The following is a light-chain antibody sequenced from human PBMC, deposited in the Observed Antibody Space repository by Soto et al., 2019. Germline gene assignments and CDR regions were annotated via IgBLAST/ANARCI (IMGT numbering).Light chain of an antibody. Sequence: QSALTQPVSVSGSPGQSITISCTGTSSDVGSYDLVSWYQQHPGKAPKLMIYEVSKRPSGVSNRFSGSKSGNTASLTISGLQAEDEADYYCCSYAGSSTFKVFGGGTKLTVL. CDR1: SSDVGSYDL. J-gene: IGLJ2*01. CDR3: CSYAGSSTFKV. CDR2: EVS. V-gene: IGLV2-23*02.